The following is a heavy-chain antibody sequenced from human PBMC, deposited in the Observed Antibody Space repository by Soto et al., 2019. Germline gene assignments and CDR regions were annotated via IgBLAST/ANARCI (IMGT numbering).Heavy chain of an antibody. D-gene: IGHD3-22*01. V-gene: IGHV3-30-3*01. Sequence: QVQLVESGGGVVQPGRSLRLSCVVSGFTFSSYAMHWVRQAPGKGLEWVALISYDGGKKYYADSVKGRFTISRDNSKNALYLQMNSLRAEDTAVYYCARDFNYYDTTGYYLSWYFDLWGRGTLVTVSS. J-gene: IGHJ2*01. CDR1: GFTFSSYA. CDR3: ARDFNYYDTTGYYLSWYFDL. CDR2: ISYDGGKK.